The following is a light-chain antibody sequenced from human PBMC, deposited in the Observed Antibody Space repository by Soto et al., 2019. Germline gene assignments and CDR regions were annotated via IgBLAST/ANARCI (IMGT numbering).Light chain of an antibody. CDR2: GAS. V-gene: IGKV3-20*01. CDR3: PQYGGSPRS. J-gene: IGKJ2*01. Sequence: IVLTQSPGTLSLSPGEGATLSCRASQSISNYLAWYQQKPGQAPRLVIFGASNRATGIPDRFGGSGSGTDFTLIISRLEPEDFAVYYCPQYGGSPRSFGQGTKLEIK. CDR1: QSISNY.